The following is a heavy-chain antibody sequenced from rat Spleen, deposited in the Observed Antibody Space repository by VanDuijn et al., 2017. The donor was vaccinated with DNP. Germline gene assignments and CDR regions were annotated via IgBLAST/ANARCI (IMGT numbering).Heavy chain of an antibody. Sequence: EVQLVESGGGLVQPGRSLKLSCAASGFTFSNYDMAWVRQAPTKGLEWVASISTSGGSTYYRDSVKGRFTVSRDNAKSTLYLQMDSLRSEDTATYYCARGLYYYSSWYAMDAWGQGTSVTVSS. CDR2: ISTSGGST. CDR1: GFTFSNYD. V-gene: IGHV5-25*01. CDR3: ARGLYYYSSWYAMDA. J-gene: IGHJ4*01. D-gene: IGHD1-2*01.